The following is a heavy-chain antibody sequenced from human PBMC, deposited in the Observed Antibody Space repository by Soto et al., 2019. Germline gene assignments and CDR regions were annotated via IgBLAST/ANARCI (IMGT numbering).Heavy chain of an antibody. CDR2: IYHSGST. J-gene: IGHJ3*02. CDR1: CGSISSGGYS. Sequence: SETLSLTCAVSCGSISSGGYSWSWIRQPPGKGLEWIGYIYHSGSTYYNPSLKSRVTISADRSKNQFSLKLSSVTAADTAVYYCATLTTVFSAFDIWGQGTMVTVSS. D-gene: IGHD4-4*01. V-gene: IGHV4-30-2*01. CDR3: ATLTTVFSAFDI.